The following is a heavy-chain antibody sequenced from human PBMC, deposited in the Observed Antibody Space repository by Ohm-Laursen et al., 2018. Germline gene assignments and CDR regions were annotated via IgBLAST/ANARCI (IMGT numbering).Heavy chain of an antibody. CDR3: AKGSAVAGWGFDY. D-gene: IGHD6-19*01. Sequence: SLRLSCSASGFTFSSYAMSWVRQAPGKGLEWVSAISGSGGSTYYADSVKGRFTISRDNSKNTLYLQMNSLRAEDTAVYYCAKGSAVAGWGFDYWGQGTLVTVSS. CDR1: GFTFSSYA. J-gene: IGHJ4*02. CDR2: ISGSGGST. V-gene: IGHV3-23*01.